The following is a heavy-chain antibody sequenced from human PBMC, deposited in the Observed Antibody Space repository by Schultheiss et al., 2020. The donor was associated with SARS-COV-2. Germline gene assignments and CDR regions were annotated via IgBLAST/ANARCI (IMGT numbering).Heavy chain of an antibody. J-gene: IGHJ4*02. D-gene: IGHD3-10*01. Sequence: SETLSLTCTVSGSSISGYFWTWIRQPPGKGLEQMGNIYYTGITKYSPSLKSRITISVDTSKKQFSLRLSSVTAADTAVYYCARAARVEQLFSVRGGHLDYWGRGTQVTVSS. CDR1: GSSISGYF. CDR3: ARAARVEQLFSVRGGHLDY. V-gene: IGHV4-59*01. CDR2: IYYTGIT.